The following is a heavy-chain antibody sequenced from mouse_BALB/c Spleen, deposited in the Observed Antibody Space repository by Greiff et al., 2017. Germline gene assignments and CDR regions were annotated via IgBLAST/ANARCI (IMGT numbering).Heavy chain of an antibody. V-gene: IGHV3-6*02. Sequence: EVQLQQSGPGLVKPSQSLSLTCSVTGYSITSGYYWNWIRQFSGNKLEWMGYISYDGSNNYNPSLKNRISITRDTSKNQFFLKLNSVTTEDTATYYCAKLLLRSHWYFDVWGAGTTVTVSS. CDR2: ISYDGSN. D-gene: IGHD1-1*01. CDR3: AKLLLRSHWYFDV. J-gene: IGHJ1*01. CDR1: GYSITSGYY.